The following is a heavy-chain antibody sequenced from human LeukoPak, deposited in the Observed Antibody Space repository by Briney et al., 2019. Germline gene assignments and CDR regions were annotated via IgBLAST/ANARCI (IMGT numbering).Heavy chain of an antibody. J-gene: IGHJ5*02. CDR1: GFNFSSRW. D-gene: IGHD3-10*01. CDR2: IYSGGST. Sequence: GGSLRLSCAASGFNFSSRWMSWVRQAPGKGLEWVSVIYSGGSTYYADSVKGRFTISRDNSKNTLYLQMNSLRAEDTAVYYCARERLLWFGELFTGRGFDPWGQGTLVTVSS. V-gene: IGHV3-66*01. CDR3: ARERLLWFGELFTGRGFDP.